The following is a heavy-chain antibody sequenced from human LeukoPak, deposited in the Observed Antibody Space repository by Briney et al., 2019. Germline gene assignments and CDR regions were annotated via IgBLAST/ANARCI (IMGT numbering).Heavy chain of an antibody. J-gene: IGHJ6*03. V-gene: IGHV3-74*01. CDR1: GFTFSSYA. Sequence: GGSLRLSCAASGFTFSSYAMHWVRQAPGKGLVWVSRINSDGSSTSYADSVKGRFTISRDNAKNTLYLQMNSLRAEDTAVYYCARTRVGVVINAHYYYYYMDVWGKGTTVTVSS. CDR2: INSDGSST. CDR3: ARTRVGVVINAHYYYYYMDV. D-gene: IGHD3-3*01.